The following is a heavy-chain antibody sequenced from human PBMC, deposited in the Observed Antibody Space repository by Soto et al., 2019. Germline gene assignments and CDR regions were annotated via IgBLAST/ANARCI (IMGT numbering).Heavy chain of an antibody. CDR2: ISNDGSST. V-gene: IGHV3-74*01. CDR1: GFTFSSYW. Sequence: EVQLVESGGGLVQPGGSLRLSCVASGFTFSSYWMHWVRQAPGKGLVWVSSISNDGSSTSYADPVKARFTISRDNAKNTLYLQMNSLRAEDTAVYYCARLPNKSPQNWGQGTLVIVSP. J-gene: IGHJ1*01. CDR3: ARLPNKSPQN.